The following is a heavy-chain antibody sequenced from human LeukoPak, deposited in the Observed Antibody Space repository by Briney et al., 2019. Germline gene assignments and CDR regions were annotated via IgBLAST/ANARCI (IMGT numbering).Heavy chain of an antibody. D-gene: IGHD4-23*01. V-gene: IGHV3-23*01. Sequence: PGGSLSLSCVASGFSFDICAMSWVRQAPGKGPERVSSIGGPTETFYADSVKGRFTVSRDNSQNTLYLQMNSLRAEDTAVYYCAKDATPRNSIWDYFGKWGQGALVTVST. J-gene: IGHJ4*02. CDR2: IGGPTET. CDR1: GFSFDICA. CDR3: AKDATPRNSIWDYFGK.